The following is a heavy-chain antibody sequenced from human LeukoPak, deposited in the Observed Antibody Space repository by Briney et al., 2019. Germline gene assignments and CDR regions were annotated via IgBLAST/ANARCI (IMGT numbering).Heavy chain of an antibody. CDR2: TSPDGRDT. CDR3: AEWGSDFNY. Sequence: GGSLRLSCAASGFTFGTSWMSWFRQAPGTWLEWVAHTSPDGRDTYYVDSVKGRFIISRDNPKNSLYLQMNSLRAEDTAVYYCAEWGSDFNYWGQGTLVTVSS. J-gene: IGHJ4*02. V-gene: IGHV3-7*01. CDR1: GFTFGTSW. D-gene: IGHD3-16*01.